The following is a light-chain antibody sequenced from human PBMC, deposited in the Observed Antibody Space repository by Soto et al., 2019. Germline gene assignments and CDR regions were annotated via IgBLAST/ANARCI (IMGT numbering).Light chain of an antibody. J-gene: IGLJ1*01. CDR2: EVS. CDR3: SPYTSSSTRV. Sequence: VLAQPASVSGSPGQSITISCTGTSSDVGGYNYVSWYQHHPGKAPKLMIYEVSNRPSGGSNRFSGSKSGNTASLTISGLQAEDEADYYCSPYTSSSTRVFGTGTKVTVL. CDR1: SSDVGGYNY. V-gene: IGLV2-14*01.